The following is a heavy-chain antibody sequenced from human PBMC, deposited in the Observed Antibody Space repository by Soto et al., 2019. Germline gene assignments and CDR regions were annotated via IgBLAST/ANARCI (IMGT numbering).Heavy chain of an antibody. J-gene: IGHJ4*02. Sequence: ASVKVSCKASGYTFTCYAMHWVRQAPGQGLEWMGWINAGNGNTKYSQKFQGRVTITRDTSASTAYMELSRLRSEDTAVYYCAWGSTSPFIATLDYWGQGTLVTVSS. V-gene: IGHV1-3*01. D-gene: IGHD2-2*01. CDR2: INAGNGNT. CDR3: AWGSTSPFIATLDY. CDR1: GYTFTCYA.